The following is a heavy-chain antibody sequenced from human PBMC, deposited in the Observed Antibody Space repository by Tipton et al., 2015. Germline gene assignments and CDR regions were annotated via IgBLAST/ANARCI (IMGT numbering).Heavy chain of an antibody. CDR2: IYYSGST. CDR1: GGSINSYY. J-gene: IGHJ5*02. V-gene: IGHV4-59*01. CDR3: ARGGNNWFDP. D-gene: IGHD2-15*01. Sequence: TLSLTCTVSGGSINSYYWSWIRQTPGRGLEWLGSIYYSGSTSYNPSLKSRVTISVDTSKNQFSLRPTSVTAADTAVYYCARGGNNWFDPWGQGTLVTVSS.